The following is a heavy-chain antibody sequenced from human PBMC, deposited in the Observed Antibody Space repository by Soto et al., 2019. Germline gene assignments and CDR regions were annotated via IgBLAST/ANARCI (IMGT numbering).Heavy chain of an antibody. Sequence: GGSLRLSCAASGFSIYNFAVHWVRQAPGKGLEWVAVTSYDGGNEFYADSVKGRFTISRDNSKNTVYLQIHSLRVEDTAIYYCARDPYLWFAESNEGGSLDYWGQGTLVTVSS. CDR2: TSYDGGNE. CDR3: ARDPYLWFAESNEGGSLDY. J-gene: IGHJ4*02. D-gene: IGHD3-10*01. CDR1: GFSIYNFA. V-gene: IGHV3-30-3*01.